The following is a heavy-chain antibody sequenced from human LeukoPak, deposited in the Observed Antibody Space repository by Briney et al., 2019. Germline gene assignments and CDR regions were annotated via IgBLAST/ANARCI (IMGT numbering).Heavy chain of an antibody. CDR2: IYTSGST. CDR1: GGSISSGSYY. Sequence: SETLSLTCTVSGGSISSGSYYWSWIRQPAGKGLEWIGRIYTSGSTDYNPSLKSRVTISVDTSKNQFSLKLSSVTAADTAVYYCARGRYCSGGSCYPYYFDYWGQGTLVTVSS. V-gene: IGHV4-61*02. CDR3: ARGRYCSGGSCYPYYFDY. J-gene: IGHJ4*02. D-gene: IGHD2-15*01.